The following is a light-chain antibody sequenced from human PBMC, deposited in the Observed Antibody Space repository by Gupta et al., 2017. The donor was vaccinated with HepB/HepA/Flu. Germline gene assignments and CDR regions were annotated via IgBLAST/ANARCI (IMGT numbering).Light chain of an antibody. Sequence: SSELTHATAVSVALGQTVSITCQGESLRSYYASWYQQKPVQAPVLVIYGKNNRPSGIPDRFSGSSSGNTASLTITGAQAEDEADYYCNSRDSSGNHYVFGTGTKVTVL. CDR1: SLRSYY. V-gene: IGLV3-19*01. J-gene: IGLJ1*01. CDR2: GKN. CDR3: NSRDSSGNHYV.